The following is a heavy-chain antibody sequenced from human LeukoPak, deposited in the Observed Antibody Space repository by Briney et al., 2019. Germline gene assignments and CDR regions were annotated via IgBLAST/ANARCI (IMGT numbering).Heavy chain of an antibody. D-gene: IGHD1-26*01. CDR1: GFTFSNYA. J-gene: IGHJ4*02. V-gene: IGHV3-23*01. CDR3: TTWVGAHFDF. CDR2: IDGPTFRT. Sequence: GSLRLSCAGSGFTFSNYAMHWVRQAPGKGLEWVSTIDGPTFRTHYADSVMGRFTISRDNSKNTLYLQVNSLRAEDTAVYFCTTWVGAHFDFWGQGTLVTVSS.